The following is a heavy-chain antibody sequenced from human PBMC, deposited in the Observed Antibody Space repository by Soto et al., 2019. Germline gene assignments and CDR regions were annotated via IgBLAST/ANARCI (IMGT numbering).Heavy chain of an antibody. D-gene: IGHD3-10*01. V-gene: IGHV3-23*01. J-gene: IGHJ4*02. CDR3: AKAPEVRGQGHYDY. CDR2: ISGSGGST. Sequence: PGGSLRLSCAASGFTFSSYAMSWVRQAPGKGLEWVSAISGSGGSTYYADSVKGRFTISRDNSKNTLYLQMNSLRAEDTAVYYCAKAPEVRGQGHYDYWGQGTLVTVSS. CDR1: GFTFSSYA.